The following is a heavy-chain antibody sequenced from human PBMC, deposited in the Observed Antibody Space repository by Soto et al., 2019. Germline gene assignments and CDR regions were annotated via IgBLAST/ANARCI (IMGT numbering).Heavy chain of an antibody. CDR2: IKQDESEK. V-gene: IGHV3-7*01. D-gene: IGHD2-15*01. CDR1: GFTFRNYW. Sequence: LRLSWAASGFTFRNYWMTWVRQAPGQRLEWLANIKQDESEKYYVDSVEGRFTISRDNAKNSVYLQLDSLRAEDTAVYYCAFCSGDNCRGNSFDFWGRGTMVTVSS. CDR3: AFCSGDNCRGNSFDF. J-gene: IGHJ3*01.